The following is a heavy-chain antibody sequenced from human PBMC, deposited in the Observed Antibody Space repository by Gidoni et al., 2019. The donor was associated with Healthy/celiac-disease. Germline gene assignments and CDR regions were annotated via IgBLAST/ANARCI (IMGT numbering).Heavy chain of an antibody. D-gene: IGHD6-13*01. J-gene: IGHJ4*02. CDR2: SRSKAYGGTT. Sequence: EVQLVESGGGLVQPGRSLRLSCTASGFTFGDYAMSCFRQAPGKGLEWGGFSRSKAYGGTTEYAASVKGRFTISRDDSKSIAYLQMNSLKTEDTAVYYCTPGLIAAAGTFDYWGQGTLVTVSS. V-gene: IGHV3-49*03. CDR3: TPGLIAAAGTFDY. CDR1: GFTFGDYA.